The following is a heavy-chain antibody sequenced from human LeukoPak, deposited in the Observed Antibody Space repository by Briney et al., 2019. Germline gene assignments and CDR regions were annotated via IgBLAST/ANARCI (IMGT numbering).Heavy chain of an antibody. J-gene: IGHJ3*02. Sequence: GGSLRHSCAASGFTFSSYEMNWVRQAPGKGLEWVSYISSSGSTIYYADSVKGRFTISRDNAKNSLYLQMNSLRAEDTAVYYCARFVDTAMVMGAFDIWGQGTMVTVSS. CDR2: ISSSGSTI. D-gene: IGHD5-18*01. V-gene: IGHV3-48*03. CDR3: ARFVDTAMVMGAFDI. CDR1: GFTFSSYE.